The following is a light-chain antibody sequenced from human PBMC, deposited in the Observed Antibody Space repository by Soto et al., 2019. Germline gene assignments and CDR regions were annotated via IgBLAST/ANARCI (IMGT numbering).Light chain of an antibody. CDR2: DAS. CDR3: LQYNGYYRT. J-gene: IGKJ1*01. CDR1: QTISGW. Sequence: DIQMTQSPSTLSGSVGDRVTITCRASQTISGWLAWYQQRPGKAPKLLIFDASTLESGVPSRFSGSGSGTTFTLTISSLQADDFATYYCLQYNGYYRTFGQGTKVDIK. V-gene: IGKV1-5*01.